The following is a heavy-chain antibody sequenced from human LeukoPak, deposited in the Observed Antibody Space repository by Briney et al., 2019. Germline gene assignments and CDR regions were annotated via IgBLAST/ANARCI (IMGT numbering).Heavy chain of an antibody. J-gene: IGHJ5*02. CDR1: GYTFTSYY. Sequence: ASVKVSCKASGYTFTSYYMHWVRQAPGQGLEWVGIINPSGGSTSYAQKFQGRVTMTRDMSTSTVYMELSSLRSEDTAVYYCAREESCTSCYRGWFDPWGQGTLVTVSS. CDR2: INPSGGST. D-gene: IGHD2-2*01. CDR3: AREESCTSCYRGWFDP. V-gene: IGHV1-46*01.